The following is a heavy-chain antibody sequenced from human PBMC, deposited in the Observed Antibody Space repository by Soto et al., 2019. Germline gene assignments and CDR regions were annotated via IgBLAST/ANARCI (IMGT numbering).Heavy chain of an antibody. J-gene: IGHJ4*02. D-gene: IGHD5-18*01. V-gene: IGHV4-61*01. CDR3: ARVGIQLWFYYFDY. CDR1: GGSVSSGSYY. Sequence: PSETLSLTCTVSGGSVSSGSYYWIWIRQPPGKGLEWIGYIYYSGSTNYNPSLKSRVTISVDTSKNQFSLKLSSVTAADTAVYYCARVGIQLWFYYFDYWGQGTLVTVSS. CDR2: IYYSGST.